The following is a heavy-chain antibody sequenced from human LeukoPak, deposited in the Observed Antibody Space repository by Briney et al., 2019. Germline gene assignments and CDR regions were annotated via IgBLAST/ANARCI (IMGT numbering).Heavy chain of an antibody. CDR3: VRVPAGRGGAVYFDY. V-gene: IGHV4-34*01. Sequence: SETLSLTCAVYGGSFSGYYWSWIRQPPGKGLEWIGEINHSGSTNYNPSLKSRVTISVDTSKNQFSLKLSSVTAADTAVYYCVRVPAGRGGAVYFDYWGQGTLVTVSS. D-gene: IGHD3-10*01. CDR1: GGSFSGYY. CDR2: INHSGST. J-gene: IGHJ4*02.